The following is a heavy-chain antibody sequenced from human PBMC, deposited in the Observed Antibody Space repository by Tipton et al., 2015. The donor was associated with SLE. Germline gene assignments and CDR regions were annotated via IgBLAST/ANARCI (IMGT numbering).Heavy chain of an antibody. CDR3: ARDCKGPFAFDI. CDR1: GGSISSSSYY. CDR2: IYYSGST. V-gene: IGHV4-39*07. J-gene: IGHJ3*02. Sequence: LRLSCTVSGGSISSSSYYWGWIRQPPGKGLEWIGSIYYSGSTYYNPSLKSRVTISVDTSKNQFSLKLSSVTAADTAVYYCARDCKGPFAFDIWGQGTMVTVSS.